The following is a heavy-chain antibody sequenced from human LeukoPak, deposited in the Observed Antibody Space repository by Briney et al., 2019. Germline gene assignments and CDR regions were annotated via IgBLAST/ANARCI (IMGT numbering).Heavy chain of an antibody. Sequence: SSETLSLTCTVSGGSISSGSYYWSWIRQPAGKGLEWIGRIYTSGSTNYNPSLKSRVTISVDTSKNQFSLKLSSVTAADTAVYYCARLKAGVLLWFGELSDYWGQGTLVTVSS. CDR2: IYTSGST. CDR3: ARLKAGVLLWFGELSDY. D-gene: IGHD3-10*01. CDR1: GGSISSGSYY. V-gene: IGHV4-61*02. J-gene: IGHJ4*02.